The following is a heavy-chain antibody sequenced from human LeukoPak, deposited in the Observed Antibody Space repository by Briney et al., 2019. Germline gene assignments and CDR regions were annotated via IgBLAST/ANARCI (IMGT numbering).Heavy chain of an antibody. D-gene: IGHD5-12*01. J-gene: IGHJ4*02. CDR3: ARNSGLADC. V-gene: IGHV1-8*01. CDR1: GYSFMDYD. Sequence: ASVKVPCKASGYSFMDYDISWVRQATGQGLEWMGWMNPKSGNTGYAEKFQGRVAMTRDTSVGTAYMELSSLRSEDTAVYYCARNSGLADCWGQGALVTVSS. CDR2: MNPKSGNT.